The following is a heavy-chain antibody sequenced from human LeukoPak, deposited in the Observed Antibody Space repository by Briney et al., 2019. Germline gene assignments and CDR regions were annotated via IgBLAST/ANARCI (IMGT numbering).Heavy chain of an antibody. J-gene: IGHJ4*02. CDR3: AKSGPSKGAMVFLDY. D-gene: IGHD5-18*01. V-gene: IGHV3-66*01. CDR1: GFSVNTNY. Sequence: GGSLRLSCAASGFSVNTNYMTWVRQAPGKGLEWVSVLYSGGGAYYADSVKDRFTISRDNSKNTLYLQMNSLRAEDTAVYYCAKSGPSKGAMVFLDYWGQGTLVTVSS. CDR2: LYSGGGA.